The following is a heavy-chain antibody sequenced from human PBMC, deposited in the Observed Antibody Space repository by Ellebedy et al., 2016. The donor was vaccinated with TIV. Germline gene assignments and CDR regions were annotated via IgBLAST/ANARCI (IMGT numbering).Heavy chain of an antibody. J-gene: IGHJ6*02. V-gene: IGHV3-73*01. CDR3: TRHLQMERLLDGMDV. CDR1: GFTFSGSA. D-gene: IGHD1-1*01. Sequence: GGSLRLSCAASGFTFSGSAMHWVRQASGKGLEWVGRIRSKANSYATAYAASVKGRFTISRDDSKNTAYLQMNSLKTEDTAVYYCTRHLQMERLLDGMDVWGQGTTVTVSS. CDR2: IRSKANSYAT.